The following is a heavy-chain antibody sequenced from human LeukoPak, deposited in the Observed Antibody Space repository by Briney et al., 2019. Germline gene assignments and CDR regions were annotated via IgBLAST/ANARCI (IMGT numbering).Heavy chain of an antibody. Sequence: ASVKVSCKASGYTFTAYDMYWVRQAPGQGLEWMGRINPNSGGTNYAQNFQGRVTMTRDTSISTAYMELSRLRSDDTAVYYCARFDTITGTTDSWGQGTLVTVSS. V-gene: IGHV1-2*06. J-gene: IGHJ4*02. CDR1: GYTFTAYD. CDR3: ARFDTITGTTDS. D-gene: IGHD1-7*01. CDR2: INPNSGGT.